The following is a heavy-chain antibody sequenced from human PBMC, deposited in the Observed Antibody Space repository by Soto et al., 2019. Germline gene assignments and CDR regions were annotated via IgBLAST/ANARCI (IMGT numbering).Heavy chain of an antibody. V-gene: IGHV4-38-2*01. CDR1: GYSISSGYY. D-gene: IGHD4-17*01. CDR2: IYHSGST. CDR3: ARGAATVTPGWFDP. Sequence: SETLSLTCAVSGYSISSGYYWCFIRQPPGKGLEWIASIYHSGSTYYNPSLKSRVTISVDTSKNQFSLKLSSVTAADTAVYYCARGAATVTPGWFDPWGQGTLVTVSS. J-gene: IGHJ5*02.